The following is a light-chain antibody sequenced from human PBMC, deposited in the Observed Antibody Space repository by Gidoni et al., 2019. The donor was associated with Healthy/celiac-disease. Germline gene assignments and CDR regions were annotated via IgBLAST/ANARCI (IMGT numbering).Light chain of an antibody. V-gene: IGLV5-45*03. Sequence: QAVLTQPSSLSASPGASASLTCTLRSGLNVGTSRIYWYQQKPGSPRQYLLRYKSDSDKQQGSGVPSRFSGSKDASANAGILLISGLQSEDEADYYCMIWHSSAWVFGGGTKLTVL. CDR3: MIWHSSAWV. CDR2: YKSDSDK. J-gene: IGLJ3*02. CDR1: SGLNVGTSR.